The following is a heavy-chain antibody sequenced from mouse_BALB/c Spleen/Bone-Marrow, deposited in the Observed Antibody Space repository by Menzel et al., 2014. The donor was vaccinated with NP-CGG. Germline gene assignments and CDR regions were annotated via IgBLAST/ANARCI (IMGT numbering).Heavy chain of an antibody. V-gene: IGHV14-3*02. CDR1: GFKIKKNY. CDR3: AIYRLGTFFDD. CDR2: IDPANGNN. Sequence: VQVKQTGAELVKPGASVKLSWTASGFKIKKNYMQWVEPRPEKGLEWVGRIDPANGNNKYDPKFQGKATITADTSSKIAALQLSSLTSDDTAVYYCAIYRLGTFFDDLGQGTTLTVSS. J-gene: IGHJ2*01. D-gene: IGHD1-2*01.